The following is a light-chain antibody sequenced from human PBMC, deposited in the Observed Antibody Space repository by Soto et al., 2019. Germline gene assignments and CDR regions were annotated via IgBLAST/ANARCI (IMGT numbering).Light chain of an antibody. CDR1: QSVSSN. V-gene: IGKV3-15*01. J-gene: IGKJ2*01. Sequence: EIVMTQSPATLSVSPGERATLSCRASQSVSSNLAWYQQKPGQAPRLLIYGASTRATGIPARFSGSVSGTEFPLTISSLQSEDFAVYYCQQYNNWPPYTFGQGNKLEIK. CDR3: QQYNNWPPYT. CDR2: GAS.